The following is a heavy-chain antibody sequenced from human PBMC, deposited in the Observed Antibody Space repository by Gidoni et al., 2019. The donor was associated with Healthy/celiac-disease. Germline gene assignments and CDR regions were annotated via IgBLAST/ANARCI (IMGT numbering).Heavy chain of an antibody. J-gene: IGHJ3*02. Sequence: EVQLVESGGGLVQPGGSLRLSCAASGFTFSSYSMNWVRQAPGKGLEWVSYISSSSSTIYYADSVKGRFTISRDNAKNSLYLQMNSLRAEDTAVYYCASLIFGVVTKDAFDIWGQGTMVTVSS. V-gene: IGHV3-48*01. CDR2: ISSSSSTI. D-gene: IGHD3-3*01. CDR1: GFTFSSYS. CDR3: ASLIFGVVTKDAFDI.